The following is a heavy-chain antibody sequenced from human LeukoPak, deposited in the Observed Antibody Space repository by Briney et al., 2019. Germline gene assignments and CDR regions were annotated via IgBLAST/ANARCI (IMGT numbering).Heavy chain of an antibody. CDR3: ASSRYSSSSHPHWFDP. V-gene: IGHV3-20*04. D-gene: IGHD6-6*01. Sequence: PGGSLRLSCAASGFTFDDYGMSWVRQAPGKGLEWVSGINWNGGSTGYADSVKGRFTISRDNAKNSLYLQMSSLRAEDTALYYCASSRYSSSSHPHWFDPWGQGTLVTVSS. CDR2: INWNGGST. J-gene: IGHJ5*02. CDR1: GFTFDDYG.